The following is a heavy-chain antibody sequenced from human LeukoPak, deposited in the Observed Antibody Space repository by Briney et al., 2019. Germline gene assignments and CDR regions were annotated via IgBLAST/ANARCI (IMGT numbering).Heavy chain of an antibody. D-gene: IGHD2-2*02. CDR2: IYYSGST. CDR3: ARESPYLGYCSSTSCYTGAALDI. Sequence: SETLSLTCTVSGGSISSYYWSWIRQPPGKGLEWIGYIYYSGSTNYNPSLKSRVTISVDTSKNQFSLKLSSVTAADTAVYYCARESPYLGYCSSTSCYTGAALDIWGQGTMVTVSS. CDR1: GGSISSYY. V-gene: IGHV4-59*01. J-gene: IGHJ3*02.